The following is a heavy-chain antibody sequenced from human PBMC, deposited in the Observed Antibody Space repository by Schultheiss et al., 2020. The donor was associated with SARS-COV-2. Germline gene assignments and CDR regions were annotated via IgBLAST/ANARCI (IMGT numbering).Heavy chain of an antibody. D-gene: IGHD2-2*01. CDR3: ARSYCNSASCFYYYYSGMDV. CDR1: GFTFSSYS. V-gene: IGHV3-21*01. J-gene: IGHJ6*02. CDR2: ISSSSSYI. Sequence: GGSLRLSCAASGFTFSSYSMNWVRQAPGKGLEWVSSISSSSSYIYYADSVKGRFTISRDNTKNSLYLLMSSLRAEDMAVYYCARSYCNSASCFYYYYSGMDVWGQGTTVTVSS.